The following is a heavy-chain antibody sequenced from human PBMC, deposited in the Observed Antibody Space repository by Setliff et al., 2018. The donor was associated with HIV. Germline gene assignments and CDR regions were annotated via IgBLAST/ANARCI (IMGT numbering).Heavy chain of an antibody. D-gene: IGHD3-3*01. V-gene: IGHV4-39*07. CDR1: GGSIVSSSYY. Sequence: SETLSLTCTVSGGSIVSSSYYWGWIRQPPGKGLEWIGTMYYRGTTYNNPSLKSRVTISVDTSKNQFSLRLSSVTAADTAVYYCARGGVFGVVITYFDYWGQGTLVTVSS. CDR2: MYYRGTT. J-gene: IGHJ4*02. CDR3: ARGGVFGVVITYFDY.